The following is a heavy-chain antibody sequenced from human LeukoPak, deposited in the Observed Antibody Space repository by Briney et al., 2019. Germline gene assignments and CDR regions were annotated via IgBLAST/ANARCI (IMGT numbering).Heavy chain of an antibody. CDR2: IWYDGSNK. Sequence: GGSLRLSCAASGFTFSSYGMHWVRQAPGKGLEWVAAIWYDGSNKYYGDSVKRRFTISRDNSKNTLYLQMNSLRAEDTAVYYCAKGRLRYFDWLPPGDAFDIWGQGTMVTVSS. V-gene: IGHV3-33*06. J-gene: IGHJ3*02. CDR3: AKGRLRYFDWLPPGDAFDI. D-gene: IGHD3-9*01. CDR1: GFTFSSYG.